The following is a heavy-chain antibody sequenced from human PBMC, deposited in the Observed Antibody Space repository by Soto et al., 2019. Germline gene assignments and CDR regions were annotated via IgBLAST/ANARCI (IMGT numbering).Heavy chain of an antibody. CDR3: ARGVSCSSTSCYSTGRPYYYYGVDV. CDR2: INHSGST. V-gene: IGHV4-34*01. CDR1: GGSFSGYY. J-gene: IGHJ6*02. D-gene: IGHD2-2*02. Sequence: ASETLSLTCAVYGGSFSGYYWSWIRQPPGKGLEWIGEINHSGSTNYNPSLKSRVTISVDTSKNQFSLKLSSVTAADTAVYYCARGVSCSSTSCYSTGRPYYYYGVDVWGQGTTVTVSS.